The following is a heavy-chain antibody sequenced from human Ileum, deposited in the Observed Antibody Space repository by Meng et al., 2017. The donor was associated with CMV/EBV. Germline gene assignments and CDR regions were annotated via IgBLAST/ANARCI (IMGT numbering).Heavy chain of an antibody. V-gene: IGHV3-74*02. CDR3: LILPPGY. CDR2: IGSDGTTI. J-gene: IGHJ4*02. CDR1: VFTSSDYW. D-gene: IGHD2-21*02. Sequence: VPLVGSGWGVVQAGRSLRLSCAASVFTSSDYWVDWVRQVPGKGPLWVSRIGSDGTTIRYADSVKGRFTISGDNAKNTVYLQMNSLRDEDTAIYYCLILPPGYWGQGTLVTVSS.